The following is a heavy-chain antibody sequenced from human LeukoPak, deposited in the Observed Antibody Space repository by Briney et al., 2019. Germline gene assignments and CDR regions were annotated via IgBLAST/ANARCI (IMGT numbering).Heavy chain of an antibody. V-gene: IGHV4-59*08. CDR1: GGSISSYY. J-gene: IGHJ5*02. D-gene: IGHD3-10*01. CDR2: IYYSGST. CDR3: AKLPTGFPNWFDP. Sequence: PSETLSLTCTVSGGSISSYYWSWIRQPPGKGLEWIGYIYYSGSTNYDPSLKSRVTISVDTSKNQFSLKVTSLTAADTAVYYCAKLPTGFPNWFDPWGQGTLVTVSS.